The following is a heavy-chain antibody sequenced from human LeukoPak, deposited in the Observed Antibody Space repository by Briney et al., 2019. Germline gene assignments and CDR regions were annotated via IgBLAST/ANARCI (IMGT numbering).Heavy chain of an antibody. V-gene: IGHV4-59*08. CDR1: GGSISSYY. J-gene: IGHJ2*01. CDR3: ARQVGHCSSTSCQGIPFDL. CDR2: IYYIGST. Sequence: SETLSLTCTVSGGSISSYYWSWVRQPPGKGLEWIGYIYYIGSTNYNPSLKSRVTISVDTSKNQFSLKLSSVTAADTAVYYCARQVGHCSSTSCQGIPFDLWGRGTLVTVSS. D-gene: IGHD2-2*01.